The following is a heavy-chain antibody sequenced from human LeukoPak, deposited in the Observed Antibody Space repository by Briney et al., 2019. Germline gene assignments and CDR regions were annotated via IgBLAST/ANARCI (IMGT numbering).Heavy chain of an antibody. Sequence: SETLSLTSAVSGGSISSSNWWSWVRQPPGKGLEWIGEIYHSGSTNYNPSLKSRVTISVDKSKNHFSLTLISVTAADTAVYYCARDQVDYDIPDHFDYWGKGTLVAVSS. CDR1: GGSISSSNW. CDR2: IYHSGST. D-gene: IGHD3-22*01. CDR3: ARDQVDYDIPDHFDY. V-gene: IGHV4-4*02. J-gene: IGHJ4*02.